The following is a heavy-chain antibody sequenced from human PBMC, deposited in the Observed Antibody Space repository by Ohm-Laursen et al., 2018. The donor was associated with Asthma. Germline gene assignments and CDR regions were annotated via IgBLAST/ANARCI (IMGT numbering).Heavy chain of an antibody. V-gene: IGHV2-70*04. Sequence: TQTLTLTFTFSGFSLSTSRMRVSWIRQPPGQALEWLARIDSDDDKLYSTSLKTRLTISKDTSKNQVVLTMTNMDPVDTATHYCARWYYGMDVWGQGTTVTVSS. CDR3: ARWYYGMDV. CDR1: GFSLSTSRMR. CDR2: IDSDDDK. J-gene: IGHJ6*02.